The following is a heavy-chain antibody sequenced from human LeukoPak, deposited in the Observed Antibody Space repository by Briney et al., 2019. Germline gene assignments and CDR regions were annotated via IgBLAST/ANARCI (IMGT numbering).Heavy chain of an antibody. CDR3: ARDRSQNGFDP. CDR1: GGTFSSYD. J-gene: IGHJ5*02. Sequence: ASVKVSCKASGGTFSSYDISWVRQAPGQGLEWMGWINPNSGGTNYAQKFQGRVTMTRDTSISTAYMELSRLRSDDTAVYYCARDRSQNGFDPWGQGTLVTVSS. V-gene: IGHV1-2*02. CDR2: INPNSGGT. D-gene: IGHD3-10*01.